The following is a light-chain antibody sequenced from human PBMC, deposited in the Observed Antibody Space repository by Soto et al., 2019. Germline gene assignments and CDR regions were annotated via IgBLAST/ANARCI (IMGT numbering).Light chain of an antibody. V-gene: IGKV3D-15*01. J-gene: IGKJ5*01. CDR2: AAS. CDR1: QSVTSN. CDR3: QQYNNWPPIT. Sequence: EIVLTQSPDTLAVSPGEVATLSCWASQSVTSNLAWYQQKRGQAPRLLIYAASTRATGVPARFSGSGSGTVFTLTISSLQSEDFAVYYCQQYNNWPPITFGQGTRLEIK.